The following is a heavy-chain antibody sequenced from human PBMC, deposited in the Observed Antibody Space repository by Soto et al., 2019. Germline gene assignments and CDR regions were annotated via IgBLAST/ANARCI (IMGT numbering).Heavy chain of an antibody. V-gene: IGHV3-30*18. D-gene: IGHD1-1*01. CDR3: TNVPPINEDYYPIDA. Sequence: GGSLRLSCAASGFTFSSYGLHWVRQAPGKGLEWVAVISHDGSNKFYADSLKGRFTISRDNSKNTLYLQMSSLRTEDTAVYYCTNVPPINEDYYPIDAWGQGTKVTVYS. J-gene: IGHJ6*01. CDR2: ISHDGSNK. CDR1: GFTFSSYG.